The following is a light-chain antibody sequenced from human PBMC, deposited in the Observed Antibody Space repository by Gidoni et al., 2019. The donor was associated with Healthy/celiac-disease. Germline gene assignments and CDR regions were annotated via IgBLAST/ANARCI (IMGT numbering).Light chain of an antibody. CDR1: QSVSSN. Sequence: EIVMTQSPATLSVSPGESATLSCRASQSVSSNLAWYQQKPGQAPRLLIYGASTRATGIPARFSGSGSGTEFTLTISSLQSEDFAVYYWQQYNNWPTFGQGTKVEIK. CDR3: QQYNNWPT. CDR2: GAS. J-gene: IGKJ1*01. V-gene: IGKV3-15*01.